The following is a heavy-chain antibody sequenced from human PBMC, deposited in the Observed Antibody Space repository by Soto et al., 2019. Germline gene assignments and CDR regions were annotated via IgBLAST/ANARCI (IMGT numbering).Heavy chain of an antibody. CDR1: GGSFSGYY. D-gene: IGHD5-18*01. V-gene: IGHV4-34*01. Sequence: SETLSLTCAVYGGSFSGYYWSWIRQPPGKGLEWIGEIHHSGSTNYNPSLKSRVTISVDTSKNQFSLKLSSVTAADTAVYYCARASRQLWLMAYYYYGMDVWGQGTTVTVSS. J-gene: IGHJ6*02. CDR3: ARASRQLWLMAYYYYGMDV. CDR2: IHHSGST.